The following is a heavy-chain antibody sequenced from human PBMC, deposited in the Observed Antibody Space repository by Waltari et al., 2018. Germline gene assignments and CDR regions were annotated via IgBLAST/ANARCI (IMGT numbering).Heavy chain of an antibody. J-gene: IGHJ4*02. Sequence: QLQESGPGLVKPSGTLSLSCAVSGDSVTSANWWSWVRQSPQRGLEWIGQVLSTGKTNYSPSFASRVTMSLDASNNQFSLKVTSATAADTAVYYCARDRGRGLYLDVWGPGTLV. D-gene: IGHD2-15*01. CDR3: ARDRGRGLYLDV. CDR2: VLSTGKT. V-gene: IGHV4-4*02. CDR1: GDSVTSANW.